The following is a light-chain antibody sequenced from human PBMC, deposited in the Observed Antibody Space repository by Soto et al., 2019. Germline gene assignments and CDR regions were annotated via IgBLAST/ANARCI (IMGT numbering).Light chain of an antibody. CDR3: QHYNNWPQVS. J-gene: IGKJ3*01. CDR2: ATS. Sequence: ERVMTQSPATLSASPGERVTLSCRASQSVSSNLAWYQHKPGQAPRLLIYATSTRAPGVSARFSGSGSGSGTEFTLTLSSLQSEDIAVYYCQHYNNWPQVSFGPGTKVEI. CDR1: QSVSSN. V-gene: IGKV3-15*01.